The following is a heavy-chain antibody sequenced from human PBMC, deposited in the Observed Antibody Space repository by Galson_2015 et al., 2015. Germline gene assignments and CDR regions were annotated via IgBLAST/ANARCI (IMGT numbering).Heavy chain of an antibody. J-gene: IGHJ4*02. CDR3: ARVHTAGFYTMDS. CDR2: IRTGSSAI. V-gene: IGHV3-48*02. CDR1: GFIFSSYS. D-gene: IGHD2-21*02. Sequence: SLRLSCAVSGFIFSSYSMNWVRQAPGKGLEWDSYIRTGSSAIYYADSVKGRFTISRDDAKNSLYLQMSSLRDEDTGIYYCARVHTAGFYTMDSWDQGTLVTVSS.